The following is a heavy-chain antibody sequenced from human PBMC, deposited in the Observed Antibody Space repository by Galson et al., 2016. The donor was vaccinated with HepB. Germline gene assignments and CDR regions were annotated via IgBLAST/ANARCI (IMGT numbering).Heavy chain of an antibody. D-gene: IGHD2-21*01. CDR1: GFTFSSHG. V-gene: IGHV3-23*01. CDR2: ISSDGSLT. J-gene: IGHJ4*02. CDR3: AKMAVLAMWYFDY. Sequence: SLRLSCAASGFTFSSHGMSWVRQAPGKGPEWVSSISSDGSLTYYADSVKGRFTTSRDNSKNTLYVQLNSLRSEDTAVYYCAKMAVLAMWYFDYWGQGTLVTVSS.